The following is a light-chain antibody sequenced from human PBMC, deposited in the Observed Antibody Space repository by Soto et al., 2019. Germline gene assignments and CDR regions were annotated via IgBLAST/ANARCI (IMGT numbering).Light chain of an antibody. J-gene: IGKJ1*01. CDR1: QSVSSY. CDR3: QQWDTSPWT. Sequence: EIALTQSPDTLSLSPGERATLPCRASQSVSSYLAWYQKKPGQAPRLLIYGASSRATGIPDRFSGSGSGTDFNLAISRLETGDSAVYVCQQWDTSPWTFGQVTKGDTK. V-gene: IGKV3-20*01. CDR2: GAS.